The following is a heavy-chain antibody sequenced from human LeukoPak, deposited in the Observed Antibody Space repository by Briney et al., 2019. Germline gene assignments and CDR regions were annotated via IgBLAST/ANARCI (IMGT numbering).Heavy chain of an antibody. J-gene: IGHJ4*02. Sequence: GGSLRLSCAASGFTFSSYEMNWVRQAPGKGLEWVSYISSSGSTIYYADSVKGRFTISRDNAKNSLYLQMNGLRAEDTAVYYCARDQQLAYFDYWGQGTLVTVSS. D-gene: IGHD6-6*01. CDR1: GFTFSSYE. V-gene: IGHV3-48*03. CDR3: ARDQQLAYFDY. CDR2: ISSSGSTI.